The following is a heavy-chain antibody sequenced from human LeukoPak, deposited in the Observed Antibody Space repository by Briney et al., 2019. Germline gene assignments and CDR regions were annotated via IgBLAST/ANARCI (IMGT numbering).Heavy chain of an antibody. D-gene: IGHD2-2*01. CDR3: ARGGDFGVPAPLGIDAFDF. Sequence: GGSLRLSCTTSGFSFRDYAFSWVRQAPGKGLEWVGFIRSRACAATTEYAASVKGRFTISRDVSRSIAYLQMSSLKIEDTAVYYCARGGDFGVPAPLGIDAFDFWGQGTMVTVSS. CDR1: GFSFRDYA. V-gene: IGHV3-49*04. J-gene: IGHJ3*01. CDR2: IRSRACAATT.